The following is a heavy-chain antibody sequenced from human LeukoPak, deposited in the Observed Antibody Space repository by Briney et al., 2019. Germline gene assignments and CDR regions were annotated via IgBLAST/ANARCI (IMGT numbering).Heavy chain of an antibody. CDR3: ARSYSSSWNSFDY. Sequence: PGGSLRLSCAASGFTFSSYCMNWVRQAPGKGLEWVSSISSSSNYIYYADSVKGRFTISRDNAKKSLYLQMNSLRAEDAAVYYCARSYSSSWNSFDYWGQGTLVTVSS. CDR2: ISSSSNYI. D-gene: IGHD6-13*01. CDR1: GFTFSSYC. J-gene: IGHJ4*02. V-gene: IGHV3-21*01.